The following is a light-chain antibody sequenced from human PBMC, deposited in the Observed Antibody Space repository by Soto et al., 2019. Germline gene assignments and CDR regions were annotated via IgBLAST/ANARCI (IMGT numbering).Light chain of an antibody. CDR3: QSYDTTLSALV. CDR2: GNS. V-gene: IGLV1-40*01. CDR1: THNIGAGYD. J-gene: IGLJ2*01. Sequence: QTVVTQPPSVSGAPGQRVTISCTGSTHNIGAGYDVHWYQQAPGTVPKLLIYGNSHRPSGVPDRFSASKSDTSASLAITGLQAEDEADYYCQSYDTTLSALVFGGGTKVTVL.